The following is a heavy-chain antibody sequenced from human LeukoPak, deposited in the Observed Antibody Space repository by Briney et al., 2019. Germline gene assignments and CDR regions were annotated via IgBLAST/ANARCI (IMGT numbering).Heavy chain of an antibody. CDR3: ARDRPMATINVFAFDI. V-gene: IGHV6-1*01. D-gene: IGHD5-24*01. CDR2: TYYRSKWYN. Sequence: SQTLSLTCAISGDSVSSNSAAWNWIRQSASRGLEWLGRTYYRSKWYNDYAVSVKSRITINPDTSNNQFSLQLNSVTPEDTAVYYCARDRPMATINVFAFDIWGQGTMVTVSS. CDR1: GDSVSSNSAA. J-gene: IGHJ3*02.